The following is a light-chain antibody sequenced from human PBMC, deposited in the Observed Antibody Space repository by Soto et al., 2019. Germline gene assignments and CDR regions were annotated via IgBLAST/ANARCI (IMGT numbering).Light chain of an antibody. CDR2: GAS. CDR3: QQYGSSLTWT. Sequence: EVELTQSPATLSVSPGERVTLSCRASQSISNNLAWYQQKPGQAPRLLLYGASTRATGIPARFSGSGSGTEFTLTISRLEPEDFAVYYCQQYGSSLTWTFGQGTKVEIK. J-gene: IGKJ1*01. V-gene: IGKV3-15*01. CDR1: QSISNN.